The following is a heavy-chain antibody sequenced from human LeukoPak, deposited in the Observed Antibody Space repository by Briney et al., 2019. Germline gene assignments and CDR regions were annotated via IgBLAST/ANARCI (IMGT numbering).Heavy chain of an antibody. CDR3: AKSKAAVAGTPDY. D-gene: IGHD6-19*01. Sequence: PGGSLRLSCAASGFTFSTYAMSWARQAPGKGLEWVSGISGSGGSTYYADSVKGRFTISRDNSKDTLYLQMNSLRAEDTAVYYCAKSKAAVAGTPDYWGQGPLVTVSS. CDR2: ISGSGGST. CDR1: GFTFSTYA. V-gene: IGHV3-23*01. J-gene: IGHJ4*02.